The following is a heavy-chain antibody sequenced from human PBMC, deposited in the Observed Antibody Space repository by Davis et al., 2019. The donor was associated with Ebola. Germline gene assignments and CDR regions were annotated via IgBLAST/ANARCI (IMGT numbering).Heavy chain of an antibody. CDR3: AMTPHYYESSGYYD. Sequence: GESLKISCKVSGYSFTNNWLGWVRQMPGKGLEWMGIIYPGDSDTRYSPSFQGQVTISADNSISTAYLQWSSLKASDTAMYYCAMTPHYYESSGYYDWGQGTLVTVSS. J-gene: IGHJ4*02. CDR2: IYPGDSDT. V-gene: IGHV5-51*01. D-gene: IGHD3-22*01. CDR1: GYSFTNNW.